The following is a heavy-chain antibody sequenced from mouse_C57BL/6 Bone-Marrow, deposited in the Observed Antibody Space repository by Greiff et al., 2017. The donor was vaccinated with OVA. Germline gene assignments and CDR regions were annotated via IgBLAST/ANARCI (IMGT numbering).Heavy chain of an antibody. CDR3: AREGGNRDSSCYGYYAMDY. Sequence: QVQLQQPGAELVKPGASVKMSCKASGYTFTSYWITWVKQRPGQGLEWIGDIYPGSGSTNYNEKFKSKATLTVDTSSSTAYMELSSLTSEDSAVYYCAREGGNRDSSCYGYYAMDYWGQGTSVTVSS. CDR1: GYTFTSYW. V-gene: IGHV1-55*01. J-gene: IGHJ4*01. CDR2: IYPGSGST. D-gene: IGHD3-2*02.